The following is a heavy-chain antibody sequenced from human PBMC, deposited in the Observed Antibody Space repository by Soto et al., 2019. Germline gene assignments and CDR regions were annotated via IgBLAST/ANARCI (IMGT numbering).Heavy chain of an antibody. D-gene: IGHD2-15*01. J-gene: IGHJ5*02. CDR2: INSDGSST. CDR3: AREALLNWFDP. V-gene: IGHV3-74*01. CDR1: GFTFSSYW. Sequence: GGSLRLSCAASGFTFSSYWMHWVRQAPGKGLVWVSRINSDGSSTSYADSVKGRFTISRDNAKNSLYLQMNSLRAEDTAVYYCAREALLNWFDPWGQGTLVTVSS.